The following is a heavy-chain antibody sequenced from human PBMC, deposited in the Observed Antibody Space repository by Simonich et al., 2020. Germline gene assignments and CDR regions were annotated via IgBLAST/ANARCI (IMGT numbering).Heavy chain of an antibody. CDR2: IYYSGST. J-gene: IGHJ3*02. CDR1: GVSISSSSYY. Sequence: QLQLQESGPGLVKPSETLSLTCTVSGVSISSSSYYWGWIRQPPGKGLEWIGSIYYSGSTYYNPSLKSRVTISVDTSKNQFSLKLSSVTAADTAVYYCARHAGFAFDIWGQGTMVTVSS. D-gene: IGHD6-13*01. V-gene: IGHV4-39*01. CDR3: ARHAGFAFDI.